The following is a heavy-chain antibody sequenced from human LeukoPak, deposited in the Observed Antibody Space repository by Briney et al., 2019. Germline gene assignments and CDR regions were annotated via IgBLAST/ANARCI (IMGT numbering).Heavy chain of an antibody. CDR2: IYYSGST. Sequence: PSETLSLTCTVSGGSISSSSYYWGWIRQPPGKGLEWIGYIYYSGSTNYNPSLKSRVTISVDTSKNQFSLKLSSVTAADTAVYYCARGSIAAAGPEVGSYYFDYWGQGTLVTVSS. J-gene: IGHJ4*02. V-gene: IGHV4-61*05. D-gene: IGHD6-13*01. CDR1: GGSISSSSYY. CDR3: ARGSIAAAGPEVGSYYFDY.